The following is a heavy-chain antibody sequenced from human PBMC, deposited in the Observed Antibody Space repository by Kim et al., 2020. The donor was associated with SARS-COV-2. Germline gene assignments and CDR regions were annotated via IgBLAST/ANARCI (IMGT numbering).Heavy chain of an antibody. V-gene: IGHV4-39*01. CDR1: GGSISSTSYY. CDR2: IYYSGST. J-gene: IGHJ4*02. Sequence: SETLSLTCTVSGGSISSTSYYWGWIRQPPGKGLEWIGSIYYSGSTYYNPSLKSRVTISVDTSKNQFSLKLSSVTAADTAVYYCARHYAPWYYDILTGYQPLFDYWGQGTLVTVSS. CDR3: ARHYAPWYYDILTGYQPLFDY. D-gene: IGHD3-9*01.